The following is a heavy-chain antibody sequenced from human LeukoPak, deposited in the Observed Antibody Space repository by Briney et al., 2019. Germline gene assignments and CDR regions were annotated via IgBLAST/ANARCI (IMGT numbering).Heavy chain of an antibody. CDR3: ARDPPLLGEYYFDY. D-gene: IGHD3-16*01. V-gene: IGHV3-21*01. CDR2: ISSSSSYI. Sequence: GGSLRLSCAASGFTFSSYSMNWVRQAPGKGLEWVSSISSSSSYIYYADSVEGRFTISRDNAKNSLYLQMNSLRAEDTAVYYCARDPPLLGEYYFDYWGQGTLVTVSS. CDR1: GFTFSSYS. J-gene: IGHJ4*02.